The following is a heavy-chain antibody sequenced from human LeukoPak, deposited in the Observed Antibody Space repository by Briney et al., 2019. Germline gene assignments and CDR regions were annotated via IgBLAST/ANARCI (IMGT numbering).Heavy chain of an antibody. Sequence: SETLSLTFTVPGGSISSYYWSWNRQPPGKGLEWIGYIYYSGSTNYNPSLKSRVTISVDTSKNQFSLKLSSVTAADTAVYYCARDRTGGSYNWGQGTLVTVSS. CDR1: GGSISSYY. CDR2: IYYSGST. D-gene: IGHD1-1*01. CDR3: ARDRTGGSYN. V-gene: IGHV4-59*01. J-gene: IGHJ4*02.